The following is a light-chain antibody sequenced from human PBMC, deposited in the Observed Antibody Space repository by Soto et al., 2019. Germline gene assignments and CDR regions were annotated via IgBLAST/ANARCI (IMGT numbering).Light chain of an antibody. Sequence: DIVMTQSPLSLPVTPGEPAPISCRSSQSLLHSNGYNYLDWYLQKPGQSPQLLIYLGSNRASGVPDRFSGSGSGTDFTLKISRVEAEDVGVYYCMQAQQTPWTFGQGTKVEIK. CDR3: MQAQQTPWT. V-gene: IGKV2-28*01. CDR2: LGS. J-gene: IGKJ1*01. CDR1: QSLLHSNGYNY.